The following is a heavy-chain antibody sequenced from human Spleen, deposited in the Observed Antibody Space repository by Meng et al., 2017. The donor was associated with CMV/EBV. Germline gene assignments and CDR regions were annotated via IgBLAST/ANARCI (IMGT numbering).Heavy chain of an antibody. Sequence: VSGGPHRSGNYYWSWIPPPPGKGLVCIGHVHYSGSTHYTPSLRSRATISVDTSKTQFSLKLSSVTAADTAVYYCARSPGYPREFGYWGQGTLVTVSS. CDR1: GGPHRSGNYY. CDR3: ARSPGYPREFGY. D-gene: IGHD3-10*01. V-gene: IGHV4-61*01. CDR2: VHYSGST. J-gene: IGHJ4*02.